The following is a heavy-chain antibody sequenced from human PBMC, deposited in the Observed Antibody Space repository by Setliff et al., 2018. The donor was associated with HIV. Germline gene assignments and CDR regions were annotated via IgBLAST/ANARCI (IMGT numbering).Heavy chain of an antibody. Sequence: SETLSLTCDVSGYSINNIHYWGWIRQPPGKGLECLGNIYDGGTTYHNPSLKGRVTISIDTSRAQFSLKLISVTAADTAVYYCVRRDVSFLFGQFDSWGQGILVTVSS. CDR3: VRRDVSFLFGQFDS. CDR1: GYSINNIHY. V-gene: IGHV4-38-2*01. D-gene: IGHD3-10*02. CDR2: IYDGGTT. J-gene: IGHJ4*02.